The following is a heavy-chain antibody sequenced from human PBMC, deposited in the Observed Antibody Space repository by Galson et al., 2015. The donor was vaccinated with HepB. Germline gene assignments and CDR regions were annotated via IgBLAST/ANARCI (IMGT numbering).Heavy chain of an antibody. Sequence: SVKVSCKASGYTFTGYYMHWVRQAPGQGLEWMGWINPNSGGTNYAQKFQGRVTMTRDTSISTAYMELSRLRSDDTAVYYCARVPSTYYYYGMDVWGQGTTVTVSS. CDR2: INPNSGGT. CDR3: ARVPSTYYYYGMDV. J-gene: IGHJ6*02. V-gene: IGHV1-2*02. CDR1: GYTFTGYY.